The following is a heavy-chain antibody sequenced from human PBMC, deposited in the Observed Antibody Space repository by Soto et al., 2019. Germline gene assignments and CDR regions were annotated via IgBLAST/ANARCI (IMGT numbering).Heavy chain of an antibody. J-gene: IGHJ5*02. D-gene: IGHD6-19*01. CDR2: IIPIFGTA. CDR3: ARDPEVADETINWFAP. CDR1: GGTFSSYA. V-gene: IGHV1-69*01. Sequence: QVQLVQSGAEVKKPGSSVKVSCKASGGTFSSYAISWVRQAPGQGLEWMGGIIPIFGTANYAQKFQGRVTITADESTSTANRELSSLRSEDTAVYYCARDPEVADETINWFAPWGQETLVTVSS.